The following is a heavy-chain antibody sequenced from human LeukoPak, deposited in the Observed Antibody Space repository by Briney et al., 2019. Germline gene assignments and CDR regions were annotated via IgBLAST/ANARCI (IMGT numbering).Heavy chain of an antibody. CDR2: ISGSGGST. CDR1: GFTFSSYA. D-gene: IGHD6-13*01. CDR3: AKGVFSSSWPNWFDP. V-gene: IGHV3-23*01. J-gene: IGHJ5*02. Sequence: GGSLRLSCAASGFTFSSYAMSWVRQAPGKGLEWVSAISGSGGSTYYADSVKGRFTISRDNSKNTLYLQMNSLRAEDTAVYYCAKGVFSSSWPNWFDPWGQGTLVTVSS.